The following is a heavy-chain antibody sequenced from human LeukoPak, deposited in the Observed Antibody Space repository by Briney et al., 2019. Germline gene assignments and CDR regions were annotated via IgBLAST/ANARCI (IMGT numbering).Heavy chain of an antibody. CDR3: ARGGSSGYYYG. V-gene: IGHV4-59*12. CDR2: IYYSGTT. CDR1: GGSISHYY. D-gene: IGHD3-22*01. Sequence: SETLSLTCTVSGGSISHYYWSWIRQPPGKGLEWIGYIYYSGTTNYNPSLKSRVTISVDTSKNQFSLKLTSMTAADTAVYYCARGGSSGYYYGWGQGTLVTVSS. J-gene: IGHJ4*02.